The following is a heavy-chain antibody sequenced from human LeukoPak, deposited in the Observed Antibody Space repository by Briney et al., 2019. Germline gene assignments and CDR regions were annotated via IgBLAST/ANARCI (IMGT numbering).Heavy chain of an antibody. CDR3: ARGHYDSSGRYLDY. CDR2: LSGSGGSA. V-gene: IGHV3-23*01. Sequence: VQPGGSLRLSCAASGFTFANYAMSWVRQAPGKGLEWVSILSGSGGSAYYADSVKGRFTISRDNSNNTLYLQMNSLRAADTAVYYCARGHYDSSGRYLDYWGQGTLVTVSS. J-gene: IGHJ4*02. D-gene: IGHD3-22*01. CDR1: GFTFANYA.